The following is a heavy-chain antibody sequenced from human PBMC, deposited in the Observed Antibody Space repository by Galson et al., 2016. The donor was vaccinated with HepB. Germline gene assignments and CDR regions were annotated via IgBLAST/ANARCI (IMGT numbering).Heavy chain of an antibody. CDR3: AKEGPFSWNDY. Sequence: SLRLSCAASGFTFNIYTMNWVRQAPGMGLEWVSYTDSSGASVHYADSVKGRFTISRDNAKNSLFLQMNSLRSEDTAIYYCAKEGPFSWNDYWGQGTLVTVSS. V-gene: IGHV3-48*04. CDR1: GFTFNIYT. D-gene: IGHD6-13*01. J-gene: IGHJ4*02. CDR2: TDSSGASV.